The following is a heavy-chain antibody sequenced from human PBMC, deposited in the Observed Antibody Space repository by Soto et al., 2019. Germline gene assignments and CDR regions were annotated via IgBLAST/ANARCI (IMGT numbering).Heavy chain of an antibody. CDR3: VRTGATGYAWGWFDL. V-gene: IGHV3-30*03. J-gene: IGHJ5*02. CDR2: ISSDGSNK. D-gene: IGHD3-9*01. Sequence: QVQLVESGGGVVQPGRSQRLSCAASGFPFSAYAMHWVRQAPGRGLEWLAVISSDGSNKHYADSVKGRFSISRDNYENTLYLKMNSLGTEDTAAYYCVRTGATGYAWGWFDLWGPGTLVTASS. CDR1: GFPFSAYA.